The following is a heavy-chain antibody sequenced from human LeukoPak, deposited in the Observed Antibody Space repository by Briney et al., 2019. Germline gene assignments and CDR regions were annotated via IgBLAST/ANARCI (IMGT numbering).Heavy chain of an antibody. V-gene: IGHV4-34*01. D-gene: IGHD3-22*01. Sequence: SETLSLTCAVYGGSFSGYYWSWIRQPPGKGLEWIGEINHSGSTNYNPSLKSRVTISVDTSKNQFSLKLSSVTAADTAVYYCARVKGATHYYDSSGYSGFGFDYWGQGTLVTVSS. CDR1: GGSFSGYY. CDR3: ARVKGATHYYDSSGYSGFGFDY. J-gene: IGHJ4*02. CDR2: INHSGST.